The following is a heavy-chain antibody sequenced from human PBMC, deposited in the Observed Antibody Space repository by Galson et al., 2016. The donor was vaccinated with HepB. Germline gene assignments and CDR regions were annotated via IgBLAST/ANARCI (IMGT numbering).Heavy chain of an antibody. J-gene: IGHJ6*04. CDR2: ISRSGDST. V-gene: IGHV3-23*01. CDR3: VQGSTAPAV. Sequence: SLRLSCAASGFTFNSYGMTWVRQAPGKGLEVVSSISRSGDSTDYADSVKGRFTISRDNSRNTLSLQMNSLRIEDTAVYYCVQGSTAPAVWGRGTTVTVSP. CDR1: GFTFNSYG. D-gene: IGHD1-26*01.